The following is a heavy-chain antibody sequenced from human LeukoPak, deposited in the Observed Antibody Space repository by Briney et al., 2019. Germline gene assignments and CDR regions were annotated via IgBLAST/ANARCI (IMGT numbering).Heavy chain of an antibody. Sequence: ALVKVSCKVSGYTLTELSMHWVRQAPGKGLEWMGGFDPEDGETIYAQKFQGRVTMTEDTSTDTAYMEMSSLRSEDTAVYYCATVFPPSYGDYETDDAFDIWGQGTMVTVSS. J-gene: IGHJ3*02. D-gene: IGHD4-17*01. V-gene: IGHV1-24*01. CDR3: ATVFPPSYGDYETDDAFDI. CDR2: FDPEDGET. CDR1: GYTLTELS.